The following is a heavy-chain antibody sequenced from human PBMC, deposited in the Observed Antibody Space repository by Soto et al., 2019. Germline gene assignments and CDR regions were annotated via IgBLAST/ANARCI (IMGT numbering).Heavy chain of an antibody. J-gene: IGHJ5*02. V-gene: IGHV5-51*01. CDR1: GYIFSTYW. CDR2: IFPGDSDT. D-gene: IGHD1-1*01. Sequence: PGESLKISCRGSGYIFSTYWIGWVRQMPGEGLEWMGIIFPGDSDTRYSPSFQGQVTISADKSINTAYLQWSSLKPSDTAIYYCARVSSRPTVVADWLDPWGPGTLVTVSS. CDR3: ARVSSRPTVVADWLDP.